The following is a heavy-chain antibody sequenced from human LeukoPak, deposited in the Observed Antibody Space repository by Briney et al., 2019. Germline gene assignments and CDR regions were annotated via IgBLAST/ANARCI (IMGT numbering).Heavy chain of an antibody. CDR3: ARAGSGSYLDY. CDR1: GYTFTSYG. V-gene: IGHV1-46*01. J-gene: IGHJ4*02. Sequence: ASVKVSCKASGYTFTSYGISWVRQAPGQGLEWMGIINPSGGSTSYAQEFQGRVTMTRDMSTSTVYMELSSLRSEDTAVYYCARAGSGSYLDYWGQGTLVTVSS. CDR2: INPSGGST. D-gene: IGHD3-10*01.